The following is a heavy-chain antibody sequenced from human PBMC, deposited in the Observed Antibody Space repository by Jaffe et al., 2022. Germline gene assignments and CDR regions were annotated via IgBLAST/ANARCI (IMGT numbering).Heavy chain of an antibody. CDR3: AREVSGDYAEQIYWDY. CDR1: GYTFTSYY. J-gene: IGHJ4*02. V-gene: IGHV1-46*03. Sequence: QVQLVQSGAEVKKPGASVKVSCKASGYTFTSYYMHWVRQAPGQGLEWMGIINPSGGSTSYAQKFQGRVTMTRDTSTSTVYMELSSLRSEDTAVYYCAREVSGDYAEQIYWDYWGQGTLVTVSS. D-gene: IGHD4-17*01. CDR2: INPSGGST.